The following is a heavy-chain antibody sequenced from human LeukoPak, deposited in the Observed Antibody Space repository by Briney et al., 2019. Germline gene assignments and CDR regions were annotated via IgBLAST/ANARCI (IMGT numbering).Heavy chain of an antibody. D-gene: IGHD2-15*01. CDR3: VRASLQVVSRFDP. V-gene: IGHV3-48*02. J-gene: IGHJ5*02. CDR1: GFTFSSYS. Sequence: PGGSLRLSCAASGFTFSSYSMNRVRQAPGKGLEWLSYINSNSGTIYYADSVKGRFTFSRDNAKNSLYLQMNSLRDEDTAVYYCVRASLQVVSRFDPWGQGTLVTVSS. CDR2: INSNSGTI.